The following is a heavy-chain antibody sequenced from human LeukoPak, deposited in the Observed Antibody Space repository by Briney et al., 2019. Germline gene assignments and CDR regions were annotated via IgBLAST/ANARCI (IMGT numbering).Heavy chain of an antibody. J-gene: IGHJ6*03. D-gene: IGHD6-6*01. V-gene: IGHV1-8*01. CDR3: ARGIHSSSSPDYYYYYYMDV. CDR1: GYTFTSYD. Sequence: ASVKASCKASGYTFTSYDINWVRQATGQGLEWMGWMNPNSGNTGYAQKFQGRVTMTRNTSISTAYMELSSLRSEDTAVYYCARGIHSSSSPDYYYYYYMDVWGKGTTVTVSS. CDR2: MNPNSGNT.